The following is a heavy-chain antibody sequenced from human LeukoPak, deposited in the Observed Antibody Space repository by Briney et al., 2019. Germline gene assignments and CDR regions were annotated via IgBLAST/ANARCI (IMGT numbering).Heavy chain of an antibody. CDR3: ARDWTGDYYDSSGRKDQDDY. D-gene: IGHD3-22*01. Sequence: GGSLRLSCAASGFTFSSYWMSWVRQAPGKGLEWVANIKQDGSEKYYVDSVKGRFTISRDNAKNSLYLQMNSLRAEDTAVYYCARDWTGDYYDSSGRKDQDDYWGQGTLVTVSS. V-gene: IGHV3-7*01. J-gene: IGHJ4*02. CDR1: GFTFSSYW. CDR2: IKQDGSEK.